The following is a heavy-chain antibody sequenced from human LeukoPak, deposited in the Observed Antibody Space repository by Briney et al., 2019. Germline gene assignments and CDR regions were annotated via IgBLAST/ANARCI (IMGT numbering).Heavy chain of an antibody. V-gene: IGHV3-23*01. CDR2: ISGSGGST. CDR1: GFTFSSYW. Sequence: GGSLRLSCAASGFTFSSYWMSWVRQAPGKGLEWVSAISGSGGSTYYADSVKGRFTISRDNSKNTLYLQMNSLRAEDTAVYYCAKGRSGSYYEFDYWGQGTLVTVSS. CDR3: AKGRSGSYYEFDY. D-gene: IGHD1-26*01. J-gene: IGHJ4*02.